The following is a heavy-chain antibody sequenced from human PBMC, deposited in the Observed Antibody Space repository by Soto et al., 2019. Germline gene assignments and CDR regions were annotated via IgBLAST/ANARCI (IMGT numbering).Heavy chain of an antibody. CDR2: ISGDNDK. V-gene: IGHV2-5*02. CDR3: AQRPLHVYSDYDPGTSYVLES. Sequence: QITLKEPGPSPVKPTQTLTVTCTFSGFSLSNSGVGVAWIRQPPGKALEWLALISGDNDKRYSCSLRTRLTNKQATSRYQVVLTVPNMDPVDTATYFCAQRPLHVYSDYDPGTSYVLESWGQGTLVTVSS. J-gene: IGHJ4*02. D-gene: IGHD4-17*01. CDR1: GFSLSNSGVG.